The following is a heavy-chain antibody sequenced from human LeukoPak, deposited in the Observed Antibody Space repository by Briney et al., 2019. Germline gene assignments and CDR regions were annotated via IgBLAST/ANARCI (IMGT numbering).Heavy chain of an antibody. J-gene: IGHJ4*02. CDR1: GFNVSNYY. D-gene: IGHD6-13*01. Sequence: GRSLRLSCAASGFNVSNYYITWVRQAPGKGLEWVSVTYSGGSKYYADSVKGRFTISRDNSKNTVYLEMNSLRAEDTARYFCARDGSSSWYVQYYFDYWGQGTLVTVAS. CDR3: ARDGSSSWYVQYYFDY. V-gene: IGHV3-53*01. CDR2: TYSGGSK.